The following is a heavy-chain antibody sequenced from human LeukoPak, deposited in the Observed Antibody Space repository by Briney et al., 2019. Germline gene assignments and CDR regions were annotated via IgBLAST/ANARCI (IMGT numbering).Heavy chain of an antibody. D-gene: IGHD1-26*01. CDR3: GRDQVGTTMDLDY. CDR1: GFTFTDYC. V-gene: IGHV3-21*06. J-gene: IGHJ4*02. CDR2: ITASATFI. Sequence: KPGGSLRLSCAASGFTFTDYCMHWVRQAPGKGLECVASITASATFIYYADSVKGRFTISRDNAKNSLYLQMNSLRAEDTAVYYWGRDQVGTTMDLDYWGQGTLVTVS.